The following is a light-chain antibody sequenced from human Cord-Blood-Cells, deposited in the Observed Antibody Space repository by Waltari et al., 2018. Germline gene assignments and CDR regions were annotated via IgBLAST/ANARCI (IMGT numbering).Light chain of an antibody. CDR1: KLGDKY. Sequence: SYELPQPPLVSVSPGQTASITCSGDKLGDKYACWYQQKPGQSPVLVIYQDSKRPSGIPERFSGSNSGNTATLTISGTQAMDEADYYCQAWDSSTAVFGGGTKLTVL. J-gene: IGLJ3*02. V-gene: IGLV3-1*01. CDR3: QAWDSSTAV. CDR2: QDS.